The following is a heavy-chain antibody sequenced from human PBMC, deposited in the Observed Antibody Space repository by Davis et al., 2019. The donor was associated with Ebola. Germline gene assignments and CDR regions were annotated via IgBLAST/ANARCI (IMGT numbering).Heavy chain of an antibody. CDR2: ISSSSSYI. CDR3: ARDPTDLLATPADY. J-gene: IGHJ4*02. V-gene: IGHV3-21*04. CDR1: GFTFSSYS. Sequence: GESLKISCAASGFTFSSYSMNWVRQAPGKGLEWVSSISSSSSYIYYADSVKGRFTISRDNAKNSLYLQMNSLRSDDTAVYYCARDPTDLLATPADYWGQGTLVTVSS.